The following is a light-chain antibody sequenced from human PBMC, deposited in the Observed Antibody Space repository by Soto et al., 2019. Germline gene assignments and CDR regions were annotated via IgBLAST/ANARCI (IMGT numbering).Light chain of an antibody. CDR3: QQYGSSPWT. V-gene: IGKV3-20*01. CDR2: GAS. CDR1: QSISSSF. Sequence: EIVLTQSPGTLSLSPGERATLSCRASQSISSSFLGWYQQKPGQAPRLLIYGASSRATGIPDRFSGSGSGTDFTLTISRLEADDFAVYYCQQYGSSPWTFGQGTKVDIK. J-gene: IGKJ1*01.